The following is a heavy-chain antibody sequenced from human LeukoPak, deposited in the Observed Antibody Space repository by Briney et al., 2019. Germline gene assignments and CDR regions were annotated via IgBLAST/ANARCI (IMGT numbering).Heavy chain of an antibody. D-gene: IGHD6-19*01. Sequence: SETLSLTCTVSGGSISSYYWSWIRQPAGKGLDWIGRIFSSGRINYNPSLKSRVTMSVDTSKNQFSLKLSSVTAADTAVYYCARGPGSGWYYFDYWGQGTLVTVSS. CDR2: IFSSGRI. V-gene: IGHV4-4*07. CDR1: GGSISSYY. J-gene: IGHJ4*02. CDR3: ARGPGSGWYYFDY.